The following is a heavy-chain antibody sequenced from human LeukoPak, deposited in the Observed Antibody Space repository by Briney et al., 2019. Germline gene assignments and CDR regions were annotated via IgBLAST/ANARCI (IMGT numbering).Heavy chain of an antibody. V-gene: IGHV3-23*01. D-gene: IGHD3-16*02. CDR2: ISGSGGST. CDR3: AKPHMITFGGIIVPDFDY. J-gene: IGHJ4*02. Sequence: GGSLRLSCAASGFAFSSYAMSWVRQAPGKGLEWVSAISGSGGSTYYADSVKGRFTISRENSKNPLYLQMNSLRAEDTAVYYCAKPHMITFGGIIVPDFDYWGQGTLVTVSS. CDR1: GFAFSSYA.